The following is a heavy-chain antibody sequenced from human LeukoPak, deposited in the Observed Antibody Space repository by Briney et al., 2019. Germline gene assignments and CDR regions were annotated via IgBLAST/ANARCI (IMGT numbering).Heavy chain of an antibody. CDR1: GGSISSYY. CDR2: IYTSGST. D-gene: IGHD5-12*01. CDR3: ARARASGYDLGLDY. Sequence: PETLSLTWPVSGGSISSYYWSWIRQPAGKGLEWIGRIYTSGSTNYNPSLKSRVPMSVDTSKNQFSLKLSSVTAADTAVYYCARARASGYDLGLDYWGQGTLVTVSS. V-gene: IGHV4-4*07. J-gene: IGHJ4*02.